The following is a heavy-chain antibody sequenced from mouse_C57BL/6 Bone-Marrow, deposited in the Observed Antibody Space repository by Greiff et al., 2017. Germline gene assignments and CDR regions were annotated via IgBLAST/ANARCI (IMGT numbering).Heavy chain of an antibody. CDR1: GFTFSSYA. CDR2: ISSGGDYI. J-gene: IGHJ4*01. V-gene: IGHV5-9-1*02. CDR3: TRPYVHYAMDY. Sequence: EVMLVESGEGLVKPGGSLKLSCAASGFTFSSYAMSWVRQTSEKRLEWVAYISSGGDYIYYADTVKGRFTISRDNARNTLYLQMSSLKSEDTAMYYCTRPYVHYAMDYWGQGTSVTVSS. D-gene: IGHD2-14*01.